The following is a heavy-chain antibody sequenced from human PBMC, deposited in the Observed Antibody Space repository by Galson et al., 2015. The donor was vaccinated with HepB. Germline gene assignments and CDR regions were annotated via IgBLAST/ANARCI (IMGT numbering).Heavy chain of an antibody. J-gene: IGHJ4*02. V-gene: IGHV3-7*04. D-gene: IGHD3-3*02. CDR3: ARGRVALAPFDC. CDR2: INQDASGE. CDR1: GFTFSGYW. Sequence: SLRLSCAASGFTFSGYWMSWVRQAPGKGLEWVANINQDASGENYVDSVKGRFTISRDNARNSLYLQMNTLRADDTALYYCARGRVALAPFDCSGQGTLVTVSS.